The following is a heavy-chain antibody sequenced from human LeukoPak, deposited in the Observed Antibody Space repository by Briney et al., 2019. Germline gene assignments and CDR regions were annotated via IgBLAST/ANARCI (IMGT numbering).Heavy chain of an antibody. CDR2: ISAYNGNT. D-gene: IGHD3-22*01. CDR1: GYTFTSYG. CDR3: ARVYYYDSSGYHGGGYFDY. V-gene: IGHV1-18*01. J-gene: IGHJ4*02. Sequence: ASVKVSCKASGYTFTSYGISWVRQAPGQGLEWMGWISAYNGNTNYAQKLQGRVTMTTDTSTSTVYMELRSLRSDDTAVYYCARVYYYDSSGYHGGGYFDYWGQGTLVTVSS.